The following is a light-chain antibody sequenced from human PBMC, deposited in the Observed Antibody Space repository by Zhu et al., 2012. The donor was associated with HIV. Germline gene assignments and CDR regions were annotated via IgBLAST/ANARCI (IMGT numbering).Light chain of an antibody. J-gene: IGKJ4*01. CDR1: QSVSSSY. Sequence: EIVLTQSPGTLSLSPGERATLSCRASQSVSSSYLAWYQQQKPGQAPRLLIYATSTRATGIPHRFTGSGSGTDFTLIISGLEPEDFAVYYCQQYDDSALTFGGGTRVEIK. CDR3: QQYDDSALT. V-gene: IGKV3-20*01. CDR2: ATS.